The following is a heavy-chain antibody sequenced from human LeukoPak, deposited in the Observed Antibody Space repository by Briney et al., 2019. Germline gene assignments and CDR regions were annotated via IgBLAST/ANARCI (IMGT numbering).Heavy chain of an antibody. CDR2: INPNSGGT. V-gene: IGHV1-2*02. D-gene: IGHD6-6*01. CDR3: ATVSVSSSSGFDY. Sequence: ASVKVSCKASGYTFTGYYMYWVRQAPGQGLEWMGWINPNSGGTKYGQKFQGRIIMTSDTSTSTAYMELSSLRSDDTAVFYCATVSVSSSSGFDYWGQGTLVTV. J-gene: IGHJ4*02. CDR1: GYTFTGYY.